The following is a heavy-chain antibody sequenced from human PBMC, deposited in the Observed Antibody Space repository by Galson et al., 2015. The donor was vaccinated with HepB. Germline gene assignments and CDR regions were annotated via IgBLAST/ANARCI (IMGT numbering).Heavy chain of an antibody. D-gene: IGHD3-10*02. CDR1: GGTFSSYT. V-gene: IGHV1-69*02. CDR3: ARSPYDRDYFDY. Sequence: SVKVSCKASGGTFSSYTISWMRQAPGQGLEWMGRIIPILGIANYAQKFQGRVTITADKSTSTAYMELSSLRSEDTAVYYCARSPYDRDYFDYWGQGTLVTVSS. CDR2: IIPILGIA. J-gene: IGHJ4*02.